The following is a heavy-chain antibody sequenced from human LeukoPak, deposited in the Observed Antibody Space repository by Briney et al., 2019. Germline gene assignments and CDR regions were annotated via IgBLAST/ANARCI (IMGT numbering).Heavy chain of an antibody. V-gene: IGHV3-66*02. D-gene: IGHD5-24*01. J-gene: IGHJ4*02. Sequence: SGGSLRLSCAASGFTFSSYSMNWVRQAPGKGLEWVSVIYSGGATYYADSVKGRFTMSRDNSKNTLYLQMNSLRAEDTAVYYCAKNGDSERWLQPKFVTHWGQGTLVTVSS. CDR1: GFTFSSYS. CDR3: AKNGDSERWLQPKFVTH. CDR2: IYSGGAT.